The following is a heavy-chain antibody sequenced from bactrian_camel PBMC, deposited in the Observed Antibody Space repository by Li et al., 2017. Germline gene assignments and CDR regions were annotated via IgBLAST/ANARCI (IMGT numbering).Heavy chain of an antibody. J-gene: IGHJ6*01. CDR1: GAAYNKNA. D-gene: IGHD2*01. CDR2: IRTIGSL. CDR3: AARGPYCYTKLSVRDFTY. Sequence: QLVESGGGSVQTGGSLRLTCVASGAAYNKNAITWFRQAPGKEREGVAGIRTIGSLYYADSVKGRFTISVDNAKNTLYLVMNNLQPEDTAVYYCAARGPYCYTKLSVRDFTYWGQGTQVTVS. V-gene: IGHV3S67*01.